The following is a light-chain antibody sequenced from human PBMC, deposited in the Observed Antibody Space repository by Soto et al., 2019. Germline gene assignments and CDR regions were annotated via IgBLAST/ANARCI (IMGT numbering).Light chain of an antibody. CDR3: AAWDDSLNGYV. V-gene: IGLV2-18*01. J-gene: IGLJ1*01. Sequence: QSALTQTPSLSGSPGQSVTISCTGTSTDFVSYNRVSWYQQPPGTAPKLMIYEVSKRPSGVPDRFSGSKSGTSASLAISWLQSEEADYYCAAWDDSLNGYVFGTGTKVTVL. CDR1: STDFVSYNR. CDR2: EVS.